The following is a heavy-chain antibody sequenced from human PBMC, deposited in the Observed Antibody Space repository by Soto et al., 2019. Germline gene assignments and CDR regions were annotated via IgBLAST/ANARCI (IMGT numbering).Heavy chain of an antibody. J-gene: IGHJ4*02. CDR1: GYTFTSYD. CDR3: ARNGGGLDY. D-gene: IGHD3-16*01. Sequence: QVQLVQSGAEVKKPGASVKVSCRASGYTFTSYDLYWVRQAPGQRLEWTGWINVGNGNTKYSQKFQGRVTITRDTSASTAYMELSSLRSEDTAVYYCARNGGGLDYWGQGTLVTVSS. CDR2: INVGNGNT. V-gene: IGHV1-3*01.